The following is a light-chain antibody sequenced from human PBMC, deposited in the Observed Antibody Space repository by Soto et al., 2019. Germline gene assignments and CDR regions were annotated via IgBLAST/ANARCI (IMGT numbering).Light chain of an antibody. CDR2: EVA. Sequence: QSALTQPASVSASPGQSITISCTGVTSDVGDNYYVSWFQSHPGTAPKLVIYEVANRPSGVSNRFSGSKSGNTASLTISGLQAEDEADYYCCSYAGSSTWVFGGGTKLTVL. CDR3: CSYAGSSTWV. V-gene: IGLV2-23*02. J-gene: IGLJ3*02. CDR1: TSDVGDNYY.